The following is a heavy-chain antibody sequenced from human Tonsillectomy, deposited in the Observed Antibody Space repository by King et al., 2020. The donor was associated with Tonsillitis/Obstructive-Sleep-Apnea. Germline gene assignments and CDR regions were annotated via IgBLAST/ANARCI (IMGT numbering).Heavy chain of an antibody. CDR1: GFTFSSYA. CDR3: AKVTNSGTHYYFDY. Sequence: VQLVESGGGLVQPGESLRLSCAASGFTFSSYAMSWVSQTPEKRLEWVSAINGRGSSTYYVDSVKGRFTISRDNFKNTLSLQMTILRAEDTAVYYCAKVTNSGTHYYFDYWGQGALVTVSS. CDR2: INGRGSST. J-gene: IGHJ4*02. V-gene: IGHV3-23*04. D-gene: IGHD1-26*01.